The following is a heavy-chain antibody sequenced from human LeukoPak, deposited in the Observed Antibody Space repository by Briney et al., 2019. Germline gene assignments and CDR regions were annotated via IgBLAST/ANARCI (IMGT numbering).Heavy chain of an antibody. CDR3: ARDPCSGGSCYFQH. V-gene: IGHV3-74*01. D-gene: IGHD2-15*01. Sequence: GGSLRLSCAASGFTFSIYWMHWVRQAPGKGLVWVSRINSDGSSTNYADSVKGRFTISRDNSKNTLYLQMNSLRAEDTAVYYCARDPCSGGSCYFQHWGQGTLVTVSS. CDR1: GFTFSIYW. J-gene: IGHJ1*01. CDR2: INSDGSST.